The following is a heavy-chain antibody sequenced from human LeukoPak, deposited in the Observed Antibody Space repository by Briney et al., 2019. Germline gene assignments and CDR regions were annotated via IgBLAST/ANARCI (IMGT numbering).Heavy chain of an antibody. CDR3: ARGRLGSSGWYGGFDP. D-gene: IGHD6-19*01. CDR2: MNPNSGNT. Sequence: ASVKVSCKASGYTFTSYDINWVRQATGQGLEWMGWMNPNSGNTGYAQKSQGRVTMTRNTSISTAYMELSSLRSEDTAVYYCARGRLGSSGWYGGFDPWGQGTLVTVSS. J-gene: IGHJ5*02. CDR1: GYTFTSYD. V-gene: IGHV1-8*01.